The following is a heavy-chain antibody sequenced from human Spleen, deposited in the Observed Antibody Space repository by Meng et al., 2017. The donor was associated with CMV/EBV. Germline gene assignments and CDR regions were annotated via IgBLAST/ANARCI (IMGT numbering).Heavy chain of an antibody. Sequence: GESLKISCVASGFTFNTYKMNWVCQAPGKGLEWVSSIRATDGNTYYTDSVKGRFTISRDDSKNTLYLQVNSLRAEDTAIYYCAKGRGSSSDYFDCWGQGTLVTVSS. V-gene: IGHV3-23*01. D-gene: IGHD6-13*01. CDR2: IRATDGNT. CDR1: GFTFNTYK. CDR3: AKGRGSSSDYFDC. J-gene: IGHJ4*02.